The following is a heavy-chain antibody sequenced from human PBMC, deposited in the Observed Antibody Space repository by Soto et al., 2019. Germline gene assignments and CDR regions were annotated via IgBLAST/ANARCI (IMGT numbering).Heavy chain of an antibody. V-gene: IGHV3-11*01. CDR3: ATQDIVVVPAAPPGPIDY. CDR2: ISSSGSTI. D-gene: IGHD2-2*01. J-gene: IGHJ4*02. CDR1: GFTFSDYY. Sequence: GSLRLSCAASGFTFSDYYMSWIRQAPGKGLEWVSYISSSGSTIYYADSVKGRFTISRDNAKNSLYLQMNSLRAEDTAVYYCATQDIVVVPAAPPGPIDYWRQGTLVTVSS.